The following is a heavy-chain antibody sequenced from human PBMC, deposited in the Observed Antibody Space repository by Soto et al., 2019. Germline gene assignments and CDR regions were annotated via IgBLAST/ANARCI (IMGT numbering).Heavy chain of an antibody. CDR2: IIPIVGIA. CDR3: ARGGASPGKCNAFDN. V-gene: IGHV1-69*04. J-gene: IGHJ3*02. Sequence: SVKVSCKASGRTFSSYSISWVLQAPGQGLEWMGRIIPIVGIANYAQKFQGRVTITADKSTSTAYMELSSLRSEDTAVYYSARGGASPGKCNAFDNWGQVRKV. D-gene: IGHD6-13*01. CDR1: GRTFSSYS.